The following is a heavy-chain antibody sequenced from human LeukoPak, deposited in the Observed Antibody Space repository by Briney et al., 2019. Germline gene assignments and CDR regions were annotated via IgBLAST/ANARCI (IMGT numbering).Heavy chain of an antibody. J-gene: IGHJ4*02. CDR3: ARGLGYSYGYSDY. Sequence: SGTLSLTCTVSGGSVSSGSYYWSWIRQPPGKGLEWIGYIYYSGSTNYNPSLKSRVTISVDTSKNQFSLKLSSVTAADTAVYYCARGLGYSYGYSDYWGQGTLVTVSS. CDR1: GGSVSSGSYY. D-gene: IGHD5-18*01. CDR2: IYYSGST. V-gene: IGHV4-61*01.